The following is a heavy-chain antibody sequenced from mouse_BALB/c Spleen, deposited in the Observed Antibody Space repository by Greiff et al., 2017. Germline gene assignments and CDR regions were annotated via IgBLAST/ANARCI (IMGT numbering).Heavy chain of an antibody. CDR1: GYSITSDYA. CDR3: ARGDYRYGLDY. D-gene: IGHD2-14*01. CDR2: ISYSGST. Sequence: EVKVEESGPGLVKPSQSLSLTCTVTGYSITSDYAWNWIRQFPGNKLEWMGYISYSGSTSYNPSLKSRISITRDTSKNQFFLQLNSVTTEDTATYYCARGDYRYGLDYWGQGTTLTVSS. J-gene: IGHJ2*01. V-gene: IGHV3-2*02.